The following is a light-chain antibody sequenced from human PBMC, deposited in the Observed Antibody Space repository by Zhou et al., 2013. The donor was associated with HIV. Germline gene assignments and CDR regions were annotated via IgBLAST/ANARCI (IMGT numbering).Light chain of an antibody. Sequence: DTQMTQSPSSLSASVGETVTITCRASQGISNYLAWFQQKPGRVPKLLIFAASTLQSGVPSRFSGNGFGTDFSLTISSLQPEDVATYYCQKYYNAPPWTFGQGTKVEIK. V-gene: IGKV1-27*01. CDR2: AAS. CDR1: QGISNY. CDR3: QKYYNAPPWT. J-gene: IGKJ1*01.